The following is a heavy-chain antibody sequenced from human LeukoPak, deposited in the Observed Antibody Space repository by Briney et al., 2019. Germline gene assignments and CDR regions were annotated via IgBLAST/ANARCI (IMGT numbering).Heavy chain of an antibody. Sequence: SETLSLTCAVYGGSFSGYYWGWLRQPPGKGLEWVGVINHSGTTNSNPSLKSRVTISVDTSKNQFSLKLSSVTAADTAVYYCASPIIAVAGTDYYGMDVWGQGTTVTVSS. V-gene: IGHV4-34*01. J-gene: IGHJ6*02. CDR3: ASPIIAVAGTDYYGMDV. D-gene: IGHD6-19*01. CDR1: GGSFSGYY. CDR2: INHSGTT.